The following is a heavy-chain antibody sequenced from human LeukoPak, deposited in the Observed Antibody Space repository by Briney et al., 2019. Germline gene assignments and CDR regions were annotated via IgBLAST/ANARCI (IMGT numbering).Heavy chain of an antibody. CDR1: GFTFSSYA. V-gene: IGHV3-23*01. D-gene: IGHD5-24*01. Sequence: GGSLRLSCAASGFTFSSYAMTWVRQAPGKGLEWVSAISGSGYNSYYADSVKGRFTISRDYGKNSMYLQMNDMRGEDTAVYFCALLATINYYYYGMDVWGRGTTVTVS. CDR2: ISGSGYNS. CDR3: ALLATINYYYYGMDV. J-gene: IGHJ6*02.